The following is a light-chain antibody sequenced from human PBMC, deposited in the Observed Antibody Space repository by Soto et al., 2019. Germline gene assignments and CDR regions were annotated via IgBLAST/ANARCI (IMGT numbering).Light chain of an antibody. CDR3: QQYSTYPWT. CDR1: QSVGTW. CDR2: DAS. J-gene: IGKJ1*01. V-gene: IGKV1-5*01. Sequence: DIQMTQSPSTLSASVRDRFTITCRASQSVGTWLAWYQQKPGKAPKLLIHDASSLKGGVPSRFSGSGSGTEFTLTISSLQPDDFATYYCQQYSTYPWTFGQGTKVDIK.